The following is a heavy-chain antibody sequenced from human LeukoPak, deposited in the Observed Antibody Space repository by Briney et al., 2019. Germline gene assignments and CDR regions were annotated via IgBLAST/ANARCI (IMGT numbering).Heavy chain of an antibody. CDR1: GYTFTSFD. V-gene: IGHV1-8*01. Sequence: ASVKVSCKASGYTFTSFDLNWVRQAPGQGLEWVGGINPNNGNADYAQRFQGRVTMTRETAISTVYMELSSLTYEDTAVYYWARPTSRPSNYYSMDVWGKGTTVTVSS. D-gene: IGHD2-2*01. CDR3: ARPTSRPSNYYSMDV. J-gene: IGHJ6*03. CDR2: INPNNGNA.